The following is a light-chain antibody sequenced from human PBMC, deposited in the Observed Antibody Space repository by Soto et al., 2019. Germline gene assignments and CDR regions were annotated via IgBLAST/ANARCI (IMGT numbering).Light chain of an antibody. J-gene: IGLJ2*01. CDR3: ATGDDSLGGPV. CDR1: TSNIGSSS. V-gene: IGLV1-47*01. CDR2: ENN. Sequence: QSVLRQPPSASGTPGQSVTIYCSGSTSNIGSSSVYWYQQLPGTAPKVFIYENNRRPSGVPDRFSGSKSGTSASLAISGLRSEDEADYYCATGDDSLGGPVFGGGTKVTAL.